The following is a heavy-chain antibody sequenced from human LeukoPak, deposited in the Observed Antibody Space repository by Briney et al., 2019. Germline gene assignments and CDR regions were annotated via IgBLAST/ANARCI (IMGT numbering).Heavy chain of an antibody. J-gene: IGHJ5*02. CDR1: GFTFSSYA. CDR3: ARDRETQNNWFDP. CDR2: ISYDGSNK. V-gene: IGHV3-30-3*01. D-gene: IGHD5-24*01. Sequence: GGSLRLSCAASGFTFSSYAMHWVRQAPGKGLEWVAVISYDGSNKYYADSVKGRFTISRDNSKNTLYLQMNSLRAEDAAVYYCARDRETQNNWFDPWGQGTLVTVSS.